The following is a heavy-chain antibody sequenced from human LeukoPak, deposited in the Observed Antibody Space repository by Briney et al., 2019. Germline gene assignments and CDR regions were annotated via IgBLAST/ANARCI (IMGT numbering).Heavy chain of an antibody. CDR2: IDHRGDT. CDR1: GGSFSRYY. CDR3: ARGATISETGYFDF. Sequence: KPSETLSLTCAVYGGSFSRYYWSWIRQYPGKGQEWIAEIDHRGDTNYNPSVKSRVTISVDTSKNQFSLKMRSLSAADTALYYCARGATISETGYFDFWGQGTLVTVSS. D-gene: IGHD5-24*01. V-gene: IGHV4-34*01. J-gene: IGHJ4*03.